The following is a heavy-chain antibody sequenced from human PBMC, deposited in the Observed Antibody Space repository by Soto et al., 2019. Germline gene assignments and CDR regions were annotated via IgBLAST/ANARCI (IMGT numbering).Heavy chain of an antibody. J-gene: IGHJ3*02. CDR2: ISSSSSYI. V-gene: IGHV3-21*01. D-gene: IGHD1-7*01. CDR1: GFTFSIYS. Sequence: PGGSLRLSCAASGFTFSIYSMNWFRQAPGKGLEWVSCISSSSSYIYYADSVKGRFTISRDNAKNSLYLQMNSLRAEDTAVYYCARDRELLYDGFDIWGQGTMVTVSS. CDR3: ARDRELLYDGFDI.